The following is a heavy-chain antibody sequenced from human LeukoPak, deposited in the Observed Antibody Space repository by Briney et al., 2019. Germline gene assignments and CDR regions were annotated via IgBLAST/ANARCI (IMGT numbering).Heavy chain of an antibody. CDR1: GYSFTTYW. V-gene: IGHV5-51*01. Sequence: GESLKISCKGSGYSFTTYWIGLVRQMPGKGLEWMGVIYPGDSDTRYSPFFQGQVTISADKSISTAYLQWSSLKASDTAMYYCARFPPAPPGDSSGYSDYWGQGTLVTVSS. D-gene: IGHD3-22*01. CDR2: IYPGDSDT. CDR3: ARFPPAPPGDSSGYSDY. J-gene: IGHJ4*02.